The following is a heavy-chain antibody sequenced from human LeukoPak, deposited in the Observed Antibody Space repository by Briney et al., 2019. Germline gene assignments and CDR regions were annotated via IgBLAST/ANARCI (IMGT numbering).Heavy chain of an antibody. CDR1: GFTFSSNY. Sequence: GGSLRLSCAAPGFTFSSNYMSWVRQAPGKGLEWVSVIFSGGSTYYADSVKGRFTISRDNSKNTLYLQMNSLRAEDTAVYYCARAPGYCSGGSCYKYYYGMDVWGQGTTVTVSS. D-gene: IGHD2-15*01. CDR3: ARAPGYCSGGSCYKYYYGMDV. V-gene: IGHV3-66*01. CDR2: IFSGGST. J-gene: IGHJ6*02.